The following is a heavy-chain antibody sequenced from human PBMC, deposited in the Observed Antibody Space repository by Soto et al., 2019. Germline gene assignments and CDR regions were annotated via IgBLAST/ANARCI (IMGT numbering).Heavy chain of an antibody. CDR1: GFTFSSHA. D-gene: IGHD3-22*01. Sequence: PGGSLRLSCVASGFTFSSHAMRWVRQAPGKGLEWVSAISGSGGSTYYADSVKGRFTISRDNSKNTPYLQMNSLRAEDTAVYYCAKSRDDTSGYYSSDYWGRGTLVTVSS. V-gene: IGHV3-23*01. J-gene: IGHJ4*02. CDR2: ISGSGGST. CDR3: AKSRDDTSGYYSSDY.